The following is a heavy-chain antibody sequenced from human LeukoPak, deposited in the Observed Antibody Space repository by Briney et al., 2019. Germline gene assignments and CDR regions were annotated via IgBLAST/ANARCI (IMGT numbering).Heavy chain of an antibody. CDR3: ARGHYDILTGYYGGDAFDI. Sequence: PGGSLRLSCAASGFTFSSYSMNWVRQAPGKGLEWVSAISSSISITYYADSVKGRFTISRDNAKNSLYLQMNSLRAEDTAVYYCARGHYDILTGYYGGDAFDIWGQGTMVTVSS. V-gene: IGHV3-21*01. CDR1: GFTFSSYS. CDR2: ISSSISIT. J-gene: IGHJ3*02. D-gene: IGHD3-9*01.